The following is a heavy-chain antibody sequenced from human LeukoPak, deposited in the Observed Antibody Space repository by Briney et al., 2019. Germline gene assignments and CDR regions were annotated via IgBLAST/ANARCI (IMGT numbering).Heavy chain of an antibody. CDR3: ARDRYDSSGGTFDY. V-gene: IGHV3-21*01. D-gene: IGHD3-22*01. CDR2: ISSSSSYI. CDR1: GFTFSSYS. Sequence: PGGSLRLSCAASGFTFSSYSMNWVRQAPGKGLEWVASISSSSSYIYYADSLKGRFTISRDNAKNSLYLQMNSLRAEDTAVYYCARDRYDSSGGTFDYWGQGTLVTVSS. J-gene: IGHJ4*02.